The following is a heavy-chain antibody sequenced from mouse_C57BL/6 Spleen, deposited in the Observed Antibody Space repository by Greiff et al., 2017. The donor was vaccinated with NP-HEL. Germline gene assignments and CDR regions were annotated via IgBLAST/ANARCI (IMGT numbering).Heavy chain of an antibody. V-gene: IGHV5-17*01. CDR1: GFTFSDYG. J-gene: IGHJ2*01. Sequence: EVKVVESGGGLVKPGGSLKLSCAASGFTFSDYGMHWVRQAPEKGLEWVAYISSGSSTIYYADTVKGRFTISRDNAKNTLFLQMTSLRSEDTAMYYWARRDYYGSSFDYWGQGTTLTVSS. D-gene: IGHD1-1*01. CDR3: ARRDYYGSSFDY. CDR2: ISSGSSTI.